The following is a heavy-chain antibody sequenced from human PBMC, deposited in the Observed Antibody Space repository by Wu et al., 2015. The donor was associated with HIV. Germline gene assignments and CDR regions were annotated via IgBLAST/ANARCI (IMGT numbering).Heavy chain of an antibody. V-gene: IGHV1-69*13. J-gene: IGHJ1*01. CDR2: IIPLFATS. CDR1: GGTFSSHA. Sequence: QVHLVQSGAEMKKPGSSVRISCKTSGGTFSSHAINWVRQAPGQRLQWVGRIIPLFATSNYAQEFQGRVTISADESTSTAYMELSSLRSEDTAVYYCASSVILDYYDSSGYWYFQHVGPGPPWSTVSS. CDR3: ASSVILDYYDSSGYWYFQH. D-gene: IGHD3-22*01.